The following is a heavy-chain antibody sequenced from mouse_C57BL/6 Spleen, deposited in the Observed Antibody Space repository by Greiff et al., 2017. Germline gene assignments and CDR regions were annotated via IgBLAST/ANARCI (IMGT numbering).Heavy chain of an antibody. J-gene: IGHJ4*01. CDR1: GFTFSDYG. CDR2: ISSGSSTI. D-gene: IGHD3-1*01. V-gene: IGHV5-17*01. CDR3: ANSGTWYAMDY. Sequence: EVLLVESGGGLVKPGGSLKLSCAASGFTFSDYGMHWVRQAPEKGLEWVAYISSGSSTIYYADTVKGRFTISRDNAKNTLFLQMTSLESEDTAMYYCANSGTWYAMDYWGQGTSVTVS.